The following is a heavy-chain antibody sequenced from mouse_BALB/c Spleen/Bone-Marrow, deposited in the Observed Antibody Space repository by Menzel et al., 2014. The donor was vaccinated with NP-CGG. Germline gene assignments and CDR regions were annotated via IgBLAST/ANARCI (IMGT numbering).Heavy chain of an antibody. V-gene: IGHV14-3*02. D-gene: IGHD1-2*01. CDR2: IDPANGNT. CDR3: ARIHYYGRAWFAY. J-gene: IGHJ3*01. CDR1: GFNIKDTY. Sequence: EVQLQQSGAELVKPGASVKLSCTASGFNIKDTYMHWVKQRPEQGLEWIGRIDPANGNTKYDPKFQGKATITADTSSHTAYLQLSSLTSEDTAVYYGARIHYYGRAWFAYWGQATLVTVSA.